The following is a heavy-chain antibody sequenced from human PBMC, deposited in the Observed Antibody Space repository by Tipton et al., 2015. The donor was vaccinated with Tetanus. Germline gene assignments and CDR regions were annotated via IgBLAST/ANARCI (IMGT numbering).Heavy chain of an antibody. CDR3: ARVKVSVYGPQVNYFLDS. Sequence: TLSLTCSVSGASISYYYWSWIRQSPGKGLEWIGHIYYNGSTKYNPSLKSRVTVSLDTSKKHFSLRLSSVTAADTAVYYCARVKVSVYGPQVNYFLDSWGQGTLVTVSS. V-gene: IGHV4-59*01. J-gene: IGHJ4*02. D-gene: IGHD2-8*01. CDR1: GASISYYY. CDR2: IYYNGST.